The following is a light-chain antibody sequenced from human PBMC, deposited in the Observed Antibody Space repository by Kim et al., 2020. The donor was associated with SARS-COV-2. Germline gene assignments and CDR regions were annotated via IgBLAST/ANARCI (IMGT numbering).Light chain of an antibody. CDR3: SSYAGSNNVV. Sequence: QSALTQPPSASGSPGQSVTISCTGTSSVVGGYNYVSWYQQHPGKAPKLMIYEVSKRPSGVPNRFSGSKSGNTASLTVSGLQAEDEADYYCSSYAGSNNVVFGGGTQLTVL. V-gene: IGLV2-8*01. J-gene: IGLJ3*02. CDR2: EVS. CDR1: SSVVGGYNY.